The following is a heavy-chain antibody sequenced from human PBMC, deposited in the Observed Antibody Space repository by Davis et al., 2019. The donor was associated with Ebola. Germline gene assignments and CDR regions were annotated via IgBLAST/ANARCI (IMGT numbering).Heavy chain of an antibody. CDR3: ARDPYSTGITIFGVVDAYFDY. Sequence: GESLKISCAASGFTFTNYAMNWVRQAPGKGLEWVSAISRSGGSTYYADSVKGRFTISRDNAKNSLYLQMNSLRDEDTAVYYCARDPYSTGITIFGVVDAYFDYWGQGTLVTVSS. CDR1: GFTFTNYA. D-gene: IGHD3-3*01. V-gene: IGHV3-23*01. CDR2: ISRSGGST. J-gene: IGHJ4*02.